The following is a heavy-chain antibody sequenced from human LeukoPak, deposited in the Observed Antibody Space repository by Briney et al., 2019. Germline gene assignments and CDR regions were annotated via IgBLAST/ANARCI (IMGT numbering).Heavy chain of an antibody. D-gene: IGHD3-3*01. CDR1: GYSISSGYY. Sequence: SETLSLTCTVSGYSISSGYYWGWIRQPPGKGLEGIGSIYHSGSTYYNPSLKSRVTISVDTSKNQFSLKLSSVTAADTAVYYCARDRRYDFWSGPIPFQHWGQGTLVTVSS. J-gene: IGHJ1*01. CDR3: ARDRRYDFWSGPIPFQH. V-gene: IGHV4-38-2*02. CDR2: IYHSGST.